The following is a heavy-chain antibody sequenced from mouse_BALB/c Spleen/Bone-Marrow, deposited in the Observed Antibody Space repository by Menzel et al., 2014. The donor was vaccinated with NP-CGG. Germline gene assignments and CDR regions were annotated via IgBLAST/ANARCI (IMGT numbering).Heavy chain of an antibody. CDR1: GFTFNNYR. CDR3: ARHAYYDQTEVSFVY. V-gene: IGHV5-9-2*01. CDR2: ISGGGSYT. D-gene: IGHD2-4*01. Sequence: VQLKESGGGLGKSGGSLKLSCAASGFTFNNYRMSWGCQSPEKRLEGVANISGGGSYTFYPDSVKGRFTISRDNAKNNLYLQLSSLRSEDTALYYCARHAYYDQTEVSFVYWGQGTLVTVSA. J-gene: IGHJ3*01.